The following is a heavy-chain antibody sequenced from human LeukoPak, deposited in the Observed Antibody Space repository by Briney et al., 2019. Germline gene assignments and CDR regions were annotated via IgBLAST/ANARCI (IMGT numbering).Heavy chain of an antibody. CDR3: ASVGENYGSGGDYFDY. D-gene: IGHD3-10*01. Sequence: GASVKVSCKAPGYTFTGYYMHWVRQAPGQGLEWMGWINPNSGGTNYAQKFQGRVTMTRDTSLSTAYMELSRLRSDDTAVYYCASVGENYGSGGDYFDYWGQGTLVTVSS. CDR1: GYTFTGYY. J-gene: IGHJ4*02. CDR2: INPNSGGT. V-gene: IGHV1-2*02.